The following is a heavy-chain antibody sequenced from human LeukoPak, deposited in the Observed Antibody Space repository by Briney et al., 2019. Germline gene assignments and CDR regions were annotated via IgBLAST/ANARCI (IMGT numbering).Heavy chain of an antibody. Sequence: SETLSLTCTVSGGSISGYYWSWIRQPPGKGLEWIGYIYYRGNTIYNASLKSRVTMSVDTSGNHFSLKLSSVTASDTAAYYCARHDDIPVFRNGLDVWGQGTTATVS. CDR2: IYYRGNT. D-gene: IGHD6-19*01. V-gene: IGHV4-59*08. CDR1: GGSISGYY. CDR3: ARHDDIPVFRNGLDV. J-gene: IGHJ6*02.